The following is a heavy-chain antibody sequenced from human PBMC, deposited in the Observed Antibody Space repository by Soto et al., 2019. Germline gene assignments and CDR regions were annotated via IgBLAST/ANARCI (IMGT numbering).Heavy chain of an antibody. V-gene: IGHV4-34*01. D-gene: IGHD1-1*01. CDR2: ISESGST. Sequence: QVQLQQWGAGLVKPSETLSLSCAVYGQSFSGHSWAWIRQPPGKGLEWIGEISESGSTYYNPSLKSQDTISTDTSKNQYSLKLSSVTAADTAAYFCARGSGIVALPGELEDVNYDFWGQGTLVNVSS. CDR3: ARGSGIVALPGELEDVNYDF. J-gene: IGHJ4*02. CDR1: GQSFSGHS.